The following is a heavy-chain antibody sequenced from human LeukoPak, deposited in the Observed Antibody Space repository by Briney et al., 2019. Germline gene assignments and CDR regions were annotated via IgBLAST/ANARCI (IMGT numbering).Heavy chain of an antibody. J-gene: IGHJ4*02. CDR2: ITYDGSKK. CDR3: AKDRSGTYSFDY. D-gene: IGHD1-26*01. CDR1: GFSFGSYA. Sequence: PGGSQRLSCAAPGFSFGSYAMHWARQAPGKGLEWVAVITYDGSKKYYTDPVKGRFTISRDTSKNMLYLQMRSLRAEDTAVYYCAKDRSGTYSFDYCGQGTLVTVSS. V-gene: IGHV3-30-3*01.